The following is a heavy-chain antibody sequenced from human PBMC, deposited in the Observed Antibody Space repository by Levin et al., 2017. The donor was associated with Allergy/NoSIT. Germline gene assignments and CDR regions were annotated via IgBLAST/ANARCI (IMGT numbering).Heavy chain of an antibody. J-gene: IGHJ4*02. Sequence: GESLKISCKASGYTFTGYYTHWVRQAPGQGLEWMGWINPNSGGTNYAQKFQGRVTMTRDTSISTAYMELSRLRSDDTAVYYCARDCNRGYSYGHNIDYWGQGTLVTVSS. V-gene: IGHV1-2*02. CDR3: ARDCNRGYSYGHNIDY. CDR2: INPNSGGT. D-gene: IGHD5-18*01. CDR1: GYTFTGYY.